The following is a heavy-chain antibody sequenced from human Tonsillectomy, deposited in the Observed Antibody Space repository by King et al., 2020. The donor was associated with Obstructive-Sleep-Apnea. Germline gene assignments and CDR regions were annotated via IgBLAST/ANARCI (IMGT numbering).Heavy chain of an antibody. V-gene: IGHV3-49*03. CDR2: IRSKAYGGTT. CDR3: TRVWDITMVRGLINPYYFDY. D-gene: IGHD3-10*01. Sequence: QLVQSGGGLVQPGRSLRLSCTASIFTFGDYAMSWFRQAPGKGLEWVGFIRSKAYGGTTEYAASVKGRFTISRDDSKSIAYLQMNRLKTEDRAVYYCTRVWDITMVRGLINPYYFDYWGQGTLVTVSS. CDR1: IFTFGDYA. J-gene: IGHJ4*02.